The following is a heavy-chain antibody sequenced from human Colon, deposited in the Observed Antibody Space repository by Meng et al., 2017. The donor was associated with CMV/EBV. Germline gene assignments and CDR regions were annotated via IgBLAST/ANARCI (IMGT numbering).Heavy chain of an antibody. Sequence: SCQASGFSFTAYHVHWVRPAPGQGLEWMGWINPQSGDTTYAQSLQGRVTMTRDTSISTAYMELTRLTSDDTAIYYCARDWGYSAYAWGQGTLVTVSS. CDR2: INPQSGDT. D-gene: IGHD5-12*01. CDR3: ARDWGYSAYA. J-gene: IGHJ5*02. V-gene: IGHV1-2*02. CDR1: GFSFTAYH.